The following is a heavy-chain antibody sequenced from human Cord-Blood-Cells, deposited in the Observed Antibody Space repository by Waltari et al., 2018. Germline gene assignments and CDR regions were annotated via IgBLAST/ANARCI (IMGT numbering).Heavy chain of an antibody. Sequence: QVQLQQWGAGLLKPSETLSLTCAVYGGSFSGYYWSWIRQPPGKGLEWIGEINHSGSTNYNPYLKSRVTISVDTSKNQFSLKLSSVTAADTAVYYCARGGRITMIVVVKKAFDYWGQGTLVTVSS. D-gene: IGHD3-22*01. CDR1: GGSFSGYY. CDR2: INHSGST. CDR3: ARGGRITMIVVVKKAFDY. V-gene: IGHV4-34*01. J-gene: IGHJ4*02.